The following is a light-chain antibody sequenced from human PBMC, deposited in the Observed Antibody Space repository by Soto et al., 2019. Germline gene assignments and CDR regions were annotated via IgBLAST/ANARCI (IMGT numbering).Light chain of an antibody. CDR2: GAS. CDR3: QQYGNSPFT. CDR1: QSVTSN. V-gene: IGKV3-20*01. J-gene: IGKJ3*01. Sequence: EVVMTQSPDTLSVSPGERATLSCRASQSVTSNLAWYQQKPGQAPRLLIYGASSRATGIPDRFSGSGSGTDFTLTISRLEPEDFAVYYCQQYGNSPFTFGPGTKVDIK.